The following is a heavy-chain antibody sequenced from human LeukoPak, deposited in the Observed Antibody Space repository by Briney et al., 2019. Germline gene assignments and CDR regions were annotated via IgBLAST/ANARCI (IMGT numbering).Heavy chain of an antibody. CDR3: AKAGSGYYNLDS. D-gene: IGHD3-22*01. V-gene: IGHV3-23*01. CDR1: GFTFSGFA. Sequence: PGGSLRLSCAASGFTFSGFAMTWVRQAPGKGLGWVSAMSGNGANTYYADSVKGRFTISRDNSKNTPYVQMNSLRAEDTAVYYCAKAGSGYYNLDSWGQGTLVTVSS. J-gene: IGHJ4*02. CDR2: MSGNGANT.